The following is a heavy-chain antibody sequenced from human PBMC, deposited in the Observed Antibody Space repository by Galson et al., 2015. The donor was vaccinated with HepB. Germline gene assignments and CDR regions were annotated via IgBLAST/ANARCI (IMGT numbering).Heavy chain of an antibody. CDR3: VKGGLLDP. CDR1: GFTFSSFA. V-gene: IGHV3-64D*06. D-gene: IGHD3-16*01. CDR2: ISNNGGNT. Sequence: SLRLSCAASGFTFSSFAMHWVRQAPGKGLEYVSAISNNGGNTYYADSVKGRFSISRDNSKNTMYLQMSSLRVEDTAVYHCVKGGLLDPWGQGTRVTVSS. J-gene: IGHJ5*02.